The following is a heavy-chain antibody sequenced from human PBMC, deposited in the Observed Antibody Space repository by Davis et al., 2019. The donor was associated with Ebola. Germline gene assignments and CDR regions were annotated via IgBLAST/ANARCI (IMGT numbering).Heavy chain of an antibody. CDR2: IYYSGIT. V-gene: IGHV4-39*07. CDR3: ARKPARWENWFDP. D-gene: IGHD2-2*01. Sequence: SETLSLTCTVSGGSIISSSSYWGWIRQPPRKGLEWIGSIYYSGITYYNPSLKSRVTISMDTPKNQFSLKLNSVTAADTAVYYCARKPARWENWFDPWGQGTLVTVSS. J-gene: IGHJ5*01. CDR1: GGSIISSSSY.